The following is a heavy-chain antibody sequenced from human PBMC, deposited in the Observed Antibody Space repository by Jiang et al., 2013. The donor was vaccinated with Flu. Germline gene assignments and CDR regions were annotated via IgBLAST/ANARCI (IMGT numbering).Heavy chain of an antibody. V-gene: IGHV4-34*01. CDR1: GGSFSRYY. Sequence: LLKPSETLSLTCAVYGGSFSRYYWSWIRQPPGKGLEWIGEINHSGSTNYNPSLKSRVTISVDTSKNQFSLKLSSVTAADTAVYYCASTGYYYDSSGYYRRLNFDYWGQGTLVTVSS. D-gene: IGHD3-22*01. J-gene: IGHJ4*02. CDR2: INHSGST. CDR3: ASTGYYYDSSGYYRRLNFDY.